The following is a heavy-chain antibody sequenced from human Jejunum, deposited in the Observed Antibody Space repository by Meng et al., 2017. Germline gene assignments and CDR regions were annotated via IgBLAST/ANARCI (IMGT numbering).Heavy chain of an antibody. V-gene: IGHV3-48*03. CDR2: ITGSGFTT. D-gene: IGHD6-13*01. Sequence: GESLKISCAASGFTFSNYEMNWVRQAPGKGLEWVSYITGSGFTTYYADSVRGRFTVSRDNAKNSLYLHVSSLRAEDTAVYYCARGIAAAGTYYYFYGVDVWGQGNTVTVSS. J-gene: IGHJ6*02. CDR1: GFTFSNYE. CDR3: ARGIAAAGTYYYFYGVDV.